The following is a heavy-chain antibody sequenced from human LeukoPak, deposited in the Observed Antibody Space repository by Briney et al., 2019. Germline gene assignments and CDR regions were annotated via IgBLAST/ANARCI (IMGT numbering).Heavy chain of an antibody. J-gene: IGHJ4*02. CDR3: VRPGYCSGNSCLKFEY. Sequence: ASVKVSCKASGYTFTNYAINWVRQAPGQGLEWMGWINTNTGNPTYAQGFTGRFVFSLDTSVPTAYLQISSLKAEDTAVYYCVRPGYCSGNSCLKFEYWGQGTLVTVSS. CDR1: GYTFTNYA. D-gene: IGHD2-15*01. CDR2: INTNTGNP. V-gene: IGHV7-4-1*02.